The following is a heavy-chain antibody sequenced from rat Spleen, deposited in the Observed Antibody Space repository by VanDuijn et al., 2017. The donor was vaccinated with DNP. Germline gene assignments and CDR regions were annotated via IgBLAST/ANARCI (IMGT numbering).Heavy chain of an antibody. V-gene: IGHV4-2*01. CDR1: EFNFNDYW. CDR3: SKGPNYGGDSDYFDY. CDR2: INKDSSTI. Sequence: EVKLVESGGGLVQPGRSLKLSCAASEFNFNDYWMGWVRQAPGKGLEWIGGINKDSSTINYSPSLKDKFTISRDNAQNTLYLQMSKLGSEDTAIYYCSKGPNYGGDSDYFDYWGQGVMVTVSS. J-gene: IGHJ2*01. D-gene: IGHD1-11*01.